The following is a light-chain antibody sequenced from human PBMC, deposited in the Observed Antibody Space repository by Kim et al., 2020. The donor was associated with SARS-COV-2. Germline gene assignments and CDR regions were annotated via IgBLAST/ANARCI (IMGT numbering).Light chain of an antibody. CDR3: QSYDISLSGSKV. CDR2: HNN. CDR1: SSNIGAPYD. J-gene: IGLJ3*02. V-gene: IGLV1-40*01. Sequence: QSVLTQPPSVSGAPGQRVTISCTGSSSNIGAPYDVHWYQQLPGTAPKLLIYHNNNRPSGVPDRFSGSKSGTSASLAITGLQAEDEADYYCQSYDISLSGSKVFGGGTKLTVL.